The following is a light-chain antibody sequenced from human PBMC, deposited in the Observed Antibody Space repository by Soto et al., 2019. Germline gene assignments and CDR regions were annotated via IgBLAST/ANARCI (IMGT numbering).Light chain of an antibody. CDR1: QTIGSH. J-gene: IGKJ5*01. CDR2: AAS. CDR3: QQTYTGAN. V-gene: IGKV1-39*01. Sequence: DIQMTQSTSSLSASIGDRVTITCRAGQTIGSHLNWYQQKPGKAPKLLIFAASNLQSGVPSRFSGSGSGTDFTLTINSLQPEDFASYYCQQTYTGANFGQGTRLDIK.